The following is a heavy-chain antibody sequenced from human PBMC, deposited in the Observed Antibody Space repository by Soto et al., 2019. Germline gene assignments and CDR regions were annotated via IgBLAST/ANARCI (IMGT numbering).Heavy chain of an antibody. CDR3: ATDSSGYSKQLDY. CDR2: FDPEDGET. Sequence: VKVSCKVSGYTLTELSMHWVRQAPGKGLEWMGGFDPEDGETIYAQKFQGRVTMTEDTSTDTAYMELSSLRSEDTAVYYCATDSSGYSKQLDYWGQGTLVTVSS. CDR1: GYTLTELS. J-gene: IGHJ4*02. D-gene: IGHD6-13*01. V-gene: IGHV1-24*01.